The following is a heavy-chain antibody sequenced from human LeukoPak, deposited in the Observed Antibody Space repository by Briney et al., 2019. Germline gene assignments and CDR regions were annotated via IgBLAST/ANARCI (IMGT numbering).Heavy chain of an antibody. CDR3: AREVKHRLEHYYYYYMDV. CDR1: GGSISSYY. D-gene: IGHD4-11*01. J-gene: IGHJ6*03. V-gene: IGHV4-59*01. Sequence: KRSETLSLTCTVSGGSISSYYWSWIRQPAGKGLEWIGYIYYSGSTNYNPSLKSRVTISVDTSKNQFSLKLSSVTAADTAVYYCAREVKHRLEHYYYYYMDVWGKGTTVTISS. CDR2: IYYSGST.